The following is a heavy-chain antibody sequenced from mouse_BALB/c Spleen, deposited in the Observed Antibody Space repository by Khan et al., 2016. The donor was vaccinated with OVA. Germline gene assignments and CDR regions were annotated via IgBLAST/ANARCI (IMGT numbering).Heavy chain of an antibody. CDR1: GYTFTNYW. CDR3: TICEQFYYGSRGDAMDY. CDR2: INPSTGYS. D-gene: IGHD1-1*01. J-gene: IGHJ4*01. V-gene: IGHV1-7*01. Sequence: QIQLVQSGAELAKPGASVKMSCKASGYTFTNYWMHWVKQRPGQGLEWIGYINPSTGYSEYNQKFKDKATLTADKSSSIAYMQLSSLTSEDSAVYYCTICEQFYYGSRGDAMDYWGQGTSVTVSS.